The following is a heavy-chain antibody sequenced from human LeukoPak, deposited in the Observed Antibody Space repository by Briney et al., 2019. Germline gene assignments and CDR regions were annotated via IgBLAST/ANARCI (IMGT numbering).Heavy chain of an antibody. V-gene: IGHV3-21*01. CDR1: GFTFSSYS. J-gene: IGHJ3*02. D-gene: IGHD3-22*01. CDR3: ARDSPYYDSSGYYPSGAFDI. Sequence: GGSLRLSRAASGFTFSSYSMNWVRQAPGKGLEWVSSISSSSSYIYYADSVKGRFTISRDNAKNSLNLQMNSLRAEDMAVYYCARDSPYYDSSGYYPSGAFDIWGQGTMVTVSS. CDR2: ISSSSSYI.